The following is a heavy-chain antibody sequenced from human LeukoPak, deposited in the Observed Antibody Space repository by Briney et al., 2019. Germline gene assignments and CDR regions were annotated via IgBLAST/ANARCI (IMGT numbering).Heavy chain of an antibody. CDR1: GGSISSYY. CDR2: IYTSGST. Sequence: SETLSLTCTVSGGSISSYYWSWIRQPAGKGLEWIRRIYTSGSTNYNPSLKSRVTMSVDTSKNQFSLKLSSVTAADTAVYYCAREMGYDFWSANGYYYMDVWGQGATVTVSS. V-gene: IGHV4-4*07. J-gene: IGHJ6*03. CDR3: AREMGYDFWSANGYYYMDV. D-gene: IGHD3-3*01.